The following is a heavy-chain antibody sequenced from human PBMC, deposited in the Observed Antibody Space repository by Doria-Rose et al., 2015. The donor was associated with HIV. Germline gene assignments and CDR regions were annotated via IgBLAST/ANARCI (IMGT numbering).Heavy chain of an antibody. V-gene: IGHV3-33*01. J-gene: IGHJ6*02. CDR1: GFTFSNYD. Sequence: GFTFSNYDMHWVRQAPGKGLEWVADIWYDGSNKYYADSVKGRFTISRDNSKNTLSMQMNSLRAEDTAVYYCARTYVYGMDVWGQGTTVTVS. CDR3: ARTYVYGMDV. CDR2: IWYDGSNK. D-gene: IGHD3-10*02.